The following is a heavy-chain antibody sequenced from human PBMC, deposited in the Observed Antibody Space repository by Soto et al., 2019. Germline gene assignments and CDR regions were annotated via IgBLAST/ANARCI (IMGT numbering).Heavy chain of an antibody. Sequence: ASVKVSCKASGYTFTSYYINWVRHATGQGLEWMGWMNPNSGNTGYAQKFQGSVTMTRNTSISTAYMELSSLRSEDTAVYYCARGAAIYPYYYYYGMDVWGQGTTVTVSS. CDR3: ARGAAIYPYYYYYGMDV. CDR1: GYTFTSYY. V-gene: IGHV1-8*01. CDR2: MNPNSGNT. D-gene: IGHD5-18*01. J-gene: IGHJ6*02.